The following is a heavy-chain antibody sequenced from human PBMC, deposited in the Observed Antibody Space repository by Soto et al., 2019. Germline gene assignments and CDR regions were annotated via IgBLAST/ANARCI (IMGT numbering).Heavy chain of an antibody. D-gene: IGHD2-15*01. Sequence: SLRLSCAASGFTFSSYAMSWVRQAPGKGLERVSAISGSGGSTYYADSVKGRFTISRDNSKNTLYLQMNSLRAEDTAVYYCAKRGGSSKGAFDYWGQGTLVTVSS. CDR1: GFTFSSYA. CDR2: ISGSGGST. CDR3: AKRGGSSKGAFDY. J-gene: IGHJ4*02. V-gene: IGHV3-23*01.